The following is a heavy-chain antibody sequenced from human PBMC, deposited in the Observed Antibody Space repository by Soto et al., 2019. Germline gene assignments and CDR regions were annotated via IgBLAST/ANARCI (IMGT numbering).Heavy chain of an antibody. CDR2: IWYDGSNK. CDR1: GFTFSSYG. D-gene: IGHD3-22*01. J-gene: IGHJ4*02. Sequence: GGSLRLSCAASGFTFSSYGMHWVRQAPGKGLEWVAVIWYDGSNKYYADSVKGRFTISRDNSKNTLYLQMNSLRAEDTAVYYCAREGGIVVATLDYFDYWGQGTLVTVSS. CDR3: AREGGIVVATLDYFDY. V-gene: IGHV3-33*01.